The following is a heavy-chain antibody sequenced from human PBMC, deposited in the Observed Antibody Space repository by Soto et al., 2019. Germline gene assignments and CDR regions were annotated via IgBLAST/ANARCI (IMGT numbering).Heavy chain of an antibody. V-gene: IGHV3-11*01. J-gene: IGHJ4*02. CDR3: ARDLKPREALAPYYFDY. D-gene: IGHD1-1*01. CDR1: GFTFSYYY. Sequence: GGSLRLSCAASGFTFSYYYMSWIRQAPGKGLEWISYISSSGSTIYHADSVKGRFTISRDNAKNSLYLQMNGLRAEDTAVYYCARDLKPREALAPYYFDYWGQGTLVTVSS. CDR2: ISSSGSTI.